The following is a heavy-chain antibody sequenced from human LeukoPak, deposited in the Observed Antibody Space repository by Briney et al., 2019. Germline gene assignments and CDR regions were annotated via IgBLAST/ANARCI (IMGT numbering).Heavy chain of an antibody. CDR2: INHSGST. J-gene: IGHJ4*02. CDR1: GGSFSGYY. CDR3: ARLRRGTDY. Sequence: PSETLSLTCAVYGGSFSGYYWSWIRQPPGKGLEWIGEINHSGSTNYNPSLKSRVTISVDTSKNQFSLKLSSVTAADTAVYYCARLRRGTDYWGQGTLVTVSS. D-gene: IGHD4-17*01. V-gene: IGHV4-34*01.